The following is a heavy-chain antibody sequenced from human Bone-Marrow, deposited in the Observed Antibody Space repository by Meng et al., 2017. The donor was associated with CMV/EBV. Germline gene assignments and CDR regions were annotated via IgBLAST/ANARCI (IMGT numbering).Heavy chain of an antibody. Sequence: GGSLRLSCAASGFTFSSYWMSWVRQAPGKGLEWVANIKQDGSEKYYVDSVKGRFTISRDNAKNSLYLQMNSLRAEDTAVYYCARQLGYCSSTSCYVDNSFDPWGQGTRVTVSS. CDR1: GFTFSSYW. J-gene: IGHJ5*02. CDR2: IKQDGSEK. D-gene: IGHD2-2*01. CDR3: ARQLGYCSSTSCYVDNSFDP. V-gene: IGHV3-7*01.